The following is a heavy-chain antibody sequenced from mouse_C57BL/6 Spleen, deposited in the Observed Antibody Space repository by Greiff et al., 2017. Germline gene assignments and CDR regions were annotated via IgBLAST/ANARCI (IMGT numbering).Heavy chain of an antibody. J-gene: IGHJ2*01. D-gene: IGHD2-4*01. CDR1: GYSITSGYY. CDR2: ISYDGSN. CDR3: ARNDYDDYGDY. Sequence: EVQLQESGPGLVKPSPSLSLTCSVTGYSITSGYYWNWIRQFPGNKLEWMGYISYDGSNNYNPSLKNRISITRDTYKNQFFLKLNSVTTEDTATFYCARNDYDDYGDYWGQGTTLTVSS. V-gene: IGHV3-6*01.